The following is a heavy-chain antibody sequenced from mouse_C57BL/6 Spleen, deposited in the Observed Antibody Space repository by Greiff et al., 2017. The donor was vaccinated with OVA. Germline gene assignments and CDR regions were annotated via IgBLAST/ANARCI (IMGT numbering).Heavy chain of an antibody. V-gene: IGHV1-42*01. D-gene: IGHD2-4*01. CDR3: ARGDYDDALYAMDY. CDR2: INLSTGGT. Sequence: VQLQQSGPELVKPGASVKISCKASGYSFTGYYMNWVKQSPEKSLEWIGEINLSTGGTTYNQKFKAKATLTVDKSSSTAYMQLKSLTSEDSAVYYCARGDYDDALYAMDYWGQGTSVTVSS. J-gene: IGHJ4*01. CDR1: GYSFTGYY.